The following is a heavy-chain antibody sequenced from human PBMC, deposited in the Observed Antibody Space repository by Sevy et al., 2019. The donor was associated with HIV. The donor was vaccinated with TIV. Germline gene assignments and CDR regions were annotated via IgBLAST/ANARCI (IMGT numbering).Heavy chain of an antibody. CDR1: GYTFTGYY. J-gene: IGHJ6*02. CDR2: INPNSGGT. V-gene: IGHV1-2*02. Sequence: ASVKVSCKASGYTFTGYYMHLVRQAPGQGLEWMGWINPNSGGTNYAQKFQGRVTMTRDTSISTAYMELSRLRSDDTAVYYCARTGSLYYYYYGMDVWGQGTTVTVSS. CDR3: ARTGSLYYYYYGMDV.